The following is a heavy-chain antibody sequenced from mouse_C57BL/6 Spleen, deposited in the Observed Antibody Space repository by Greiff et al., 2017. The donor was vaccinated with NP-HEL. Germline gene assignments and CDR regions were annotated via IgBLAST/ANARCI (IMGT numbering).Heavy chain of an antibody. Sequence: QVQLQQSGAELVLPGASVQLSCKASGYTFTSYWMHWVQQRPGQGLEWIGEIDPSDSYTNYNQQFKGKFTLSIDKSSSTAYMQRSSLTSEDSAVYYCARRRGNAMDYWGQGTSVTVSA. J-gene: IGHJ4*01. CDR3: ARRRGNAMDY. CDR1: GYTFTSYW. V-gene: IGHV1-69*01. CDR2: IDPSDSYT.